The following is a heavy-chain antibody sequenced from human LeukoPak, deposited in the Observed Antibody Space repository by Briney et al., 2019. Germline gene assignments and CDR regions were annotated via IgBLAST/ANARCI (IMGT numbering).Heavy chain of an antibody. D-gene: IGHD5-18*01. Sequence: GGSLRLSCTASGFTVSNNYMSWVRQAPGKGLEWVSIIYNHGGTYYADSVKGGFTISRDNVKNTLYLQMNSLRAEDTAVYYCEGWIKPFEYWGQGTLVTVSS. J-gene: IGHJ4*02. CDR2: IYNHGGT. CDR3: EGWIKPFEY. V-gene: IGHV3-66*01. CDR1: GFTVSNNY.